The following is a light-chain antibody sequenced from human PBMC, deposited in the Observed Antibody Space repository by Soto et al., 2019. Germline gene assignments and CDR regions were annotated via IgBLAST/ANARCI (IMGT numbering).Light chain of an antibody. Sequence: QSALTQPASVSGSPGQSITISCTGTSSDVGGYNYVSWYQQHPGKAPKLMIYDVSNRPSGVSNRFSGSKSGNTASLTISGLQAEDEADYYCSSYTSSSPLFGGGTQLT. CDR1: SSDVGGYNY. V-gene: IGLV2-14*01. J-gene: IGLJ2*01. CDR3: SSYTSSSPL. CDR2: DVS.